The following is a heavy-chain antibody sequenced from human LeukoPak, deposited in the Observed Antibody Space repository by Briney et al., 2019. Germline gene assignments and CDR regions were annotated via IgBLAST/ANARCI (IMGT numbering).Heavy chain of an antibody. J-gene: IGHJ5*02. CDR3: ATDGAGFDT. CDR1: GFTFSDYY. V-gene: IGHV3-11*01. CDR2: INIGGTDT. Sequence: GGPLRLSCAASGFTFSDYYMSWIRQAPGKGLEWLSYINIGGTDTHYADSVKGRFTISRDNAKKSLYLQMNNLGAEDTAVYFCATDGAGFDTWGQGVLVTVSS.